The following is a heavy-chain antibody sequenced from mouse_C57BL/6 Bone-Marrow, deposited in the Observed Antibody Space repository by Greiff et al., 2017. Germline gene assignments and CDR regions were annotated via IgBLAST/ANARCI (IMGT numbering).Heavy chain of an antibody. D-gene: IGHD2-3*01. CDR3: ARDGYYAWFAY. J-gene: IGHJ3*01. Sequence: EVKLVESGGDLVKPGGSLKLSCAASGFTFSSYGMSWVRQTPDKRLEWVATISSGGSYTYYPDSVKGRFTISRDNAKNTLYLQMSSLTSEDTAMYYCARDGYYAWFAYWGQGTLVTVSA. CDR1: GFTFSSYG. V-gene: IGHV5-6*01. CDR2: ISSGGSYT.